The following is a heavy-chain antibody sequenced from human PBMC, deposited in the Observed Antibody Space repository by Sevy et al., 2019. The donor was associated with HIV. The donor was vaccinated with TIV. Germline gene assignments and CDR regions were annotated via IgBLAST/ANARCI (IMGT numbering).Heavy chain of an antibody. J-gene: IGHJ6*02. CDR1: GYIFTSYW. V-gene: IGHV5-51*01. CDR2: IYPDDSDT. CDR3: ARHHASYGVTGYYYYYGLDV. D-gene: IGHD4-17*01. Sequence: GESLKISCKGSGYIFTSYWIGWVRQTPGRGLEWMGIIYPDDSDTRYSPSFEGQVTISADKSISTAYLQWSSLKASDTAIYYCARHHASYGVTGYYYYYGLDVWGQGTTVTVSS.